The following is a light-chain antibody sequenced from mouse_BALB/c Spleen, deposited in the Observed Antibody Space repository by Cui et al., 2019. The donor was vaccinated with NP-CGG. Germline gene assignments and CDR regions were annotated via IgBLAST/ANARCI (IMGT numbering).Light chain of an antibody. CDR3: ALWYSNHWV. CDR1: TGTVTTSNY. CDR2: GTN. J-gene: IGLJ1*01. V-gene: IGLV1*01. Sequence: QAVVSQESALPPSPGETVTLTCRSSTGTVTTSNYANWVQEKPDHLFTGLIGGTNNRAPGVPARFSGSLIGDKAALTITGAQTEDEGIYFCALWYSNHWVFGGGTKLTVL.